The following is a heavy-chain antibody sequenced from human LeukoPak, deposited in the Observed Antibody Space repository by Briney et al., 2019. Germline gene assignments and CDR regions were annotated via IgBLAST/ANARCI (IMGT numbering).Heavy chain of an antibody. D-gene: IGHD3-22*01. V-gene: IGHV4-61*02. Sequence: SETLSLTCTVSGNSISSGDNYWSWIRQPAGKGLEWIGRISSSGSTNYNPSLKSRVTISVDTSKNQFSLKLSSVTAADTAVYFCARGPYSYDSSGAFDIWGQGTMVTVSS. CDR1: GNSISSGDNY. CDR3: ARGPYSYDSSGAFDI. J-gene: IGHJ3*02. CDR2: ISSSGST.